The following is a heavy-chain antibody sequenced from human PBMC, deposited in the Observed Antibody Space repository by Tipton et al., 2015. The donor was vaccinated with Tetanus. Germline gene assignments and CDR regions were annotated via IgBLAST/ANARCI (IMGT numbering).Heavy chain of an antibody. J-gene: IGHJ4*02. CDR1: GGSIASQY. V-gene: IGHV4-4*07. CDR3: ARGWGSSWYYFDY. Sequence: TLSLTCTVSGGSIASQYWSWIRQPAGKGLEWIGRTYIRGTTTYNPSLKSRVTISVDTSKNQFSLNLRSVITADTAVYYCARGWGSSWYYFDYWGQGILVTVSS. CDR2: TYIRGTT. D-gene: IGHD6-13*01.